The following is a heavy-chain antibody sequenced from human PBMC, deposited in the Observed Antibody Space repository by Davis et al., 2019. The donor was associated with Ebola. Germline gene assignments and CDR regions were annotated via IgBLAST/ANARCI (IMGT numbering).Heavy chain of an antibody. V-gene: IGHV1-3*01. J-gene: IGHJ4*02. CDR3: ARRMAGSYPLNLDY. D-gene: IGHD1-26*01. CDR1: GYTFTRYA. CDR2: INAGNGNT. Sequence: AASVTVSCQASGYTFTRYAMHWVRQAPGQRLEWMGWINAGNGNTKYSQKFQGRVTITRDTSASTAYMELSSLRSEDTAVYYCARRMAGSYPLNLDYWGQGTLVTVSS.